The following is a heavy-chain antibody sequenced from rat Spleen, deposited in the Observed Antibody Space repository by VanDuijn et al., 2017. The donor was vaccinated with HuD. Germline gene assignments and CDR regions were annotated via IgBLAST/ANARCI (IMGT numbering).Heavy chain of an antibody. J-gene: IGHJ2*01. D-gene: IGHD1-12*02. Sequence: EVQLVESGGGLVQPGRSLKLSCAASGFTFSDYTMAWVRQAPKKGLEWVAAISYDGSSTYYRDSVKGRFTISRENAKSTLYLQMDSLRSEDTASYYCARQWYYFDYWGQGVMVTVSS. V-gene: IGHV5-7*01. CDR1: GFTFSDYT. CDR3: ARQWYYFDY. CDR2: ISYDGSST.